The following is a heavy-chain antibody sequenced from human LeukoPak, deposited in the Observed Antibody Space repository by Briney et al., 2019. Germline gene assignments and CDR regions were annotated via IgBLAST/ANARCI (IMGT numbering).Heavy chain of an antibody. CDR3: ASQQLADYYYSGMDV. Sequence: SGTLSLTCAVSGGSISSSNWWSWVRQPPGKGLEWIGEIYHSGSTNYNPSLKSRVTISVDKSKNQFSLKLSSVTAADTAVYYCASQQLADYYYSGMDVWGQGTTVTVSS. J-gene: IGHJ6*02. V-gene: IGHV4-4*02. CDR1: GGSISSSNW. D-gene: IGHD6-13*01. CDR2: IYHSGST.